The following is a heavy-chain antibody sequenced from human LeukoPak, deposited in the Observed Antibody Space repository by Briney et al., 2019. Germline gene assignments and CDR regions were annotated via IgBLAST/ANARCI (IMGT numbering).Heavy chain of an antibody. Sequence: GGSLRLSCAASGFSFSSYTMHWVRQAPGKGLEWVAVISYDGSNKYYADSVKGRFTISRDNAKNSLYLEMSSLRGEDTALYYCARDTSPRIAAIYYDAFDIWGQGTMVTVSS. CDR3: ARDTSPRIAAIYYDAFDI. J-gene: IGHJ3*02. CDR1: GFSFSSYT. V-gene: IGHV3-30-3*01. D-gene: IGHD6-13*01. CDR2: ISYDGSNK.